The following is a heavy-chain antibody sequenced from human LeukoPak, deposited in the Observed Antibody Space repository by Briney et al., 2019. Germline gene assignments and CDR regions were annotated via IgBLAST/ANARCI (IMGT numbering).Heavy chain of an antibody. J-gene: IGHJ4*02. D-gene: IGHD3-10*01. V-gene: IGHV3-48*03. CDR2: ISSGGHTI. CDR3: ARRGMAPYFYGSGSAYYFDY. Sequence: GGSLRLSCAASGFTFSSFEMKWVRQAPGKGLESFSYISSGGHTIYYADSVKGRFTISRDNARSSLYLQMNSLRAEDTAVYYCARRGMAPYFYGSGSAYYFDYWGQGTLVTVSS. CDR1: GFTFSSFE.